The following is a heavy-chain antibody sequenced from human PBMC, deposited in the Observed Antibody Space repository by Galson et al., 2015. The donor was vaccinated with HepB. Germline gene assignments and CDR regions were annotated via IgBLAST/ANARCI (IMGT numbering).Heavy chain of an antibody. D-gene: IGHD2-15*01. J-gene: IGHJ4*02. V-gene: IGHV3-21*01. CDR3: ARAFYCSGGSCFYFDY. CDR1: GLTFSSYS. CDR2: ISSSSRYI. Sequence: SLRLSCAASGLTFSSYSMNWVRHAPGKGLEWVSSISSSSRYIYYADSVKGRFTISRDNAKNSLYLQMNSLRAEDTAVYYCARAFYCSGGSCFYFDYWGQGTLVTVSS.